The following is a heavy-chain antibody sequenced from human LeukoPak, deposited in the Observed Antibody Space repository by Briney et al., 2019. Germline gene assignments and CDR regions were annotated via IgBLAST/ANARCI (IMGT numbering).Heavy chain of an antibody. CDR3: AKGPRMGATTGMLDY. D-gene: IGHD1-26*01. CDR1: GITFSSYA. CDR2: ISGSGGST. J-gene: IGHJ4*02. V-gene: IGHV3-23*01. Sequence: GSLRLSCAVSGITFSSYAMSWVRQAPGKGLEWVSGISGSGGSTYYADSVKGRFTISGDNSENTLYLQMNSLRAEDTAVYYCAKGPRMGATTGMLDYWGQGTLVTVSS.